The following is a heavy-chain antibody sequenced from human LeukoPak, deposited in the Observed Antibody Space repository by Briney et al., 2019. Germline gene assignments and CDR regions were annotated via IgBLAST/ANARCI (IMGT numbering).Heavy chain of an antibody. Sequence: GSSVNVSCKASGGTFSRYAISWVRQAPGQGLEWMGRIIPILGIANYAQKFQGRVTITADKSTSTAYMELSSLRSEDTAVYYCARGNYYFDSSGYYPVPDYWGQGTLVTVSS. CDR2: IIPILGIA. CDR3: ARGNYYFDSSGYYPVPDY. V-gene: IGHV1-69*04. CDR1: GGTFSRYA. J-gene: IGHJ4*02. D-gene: IGHD3-22*01.